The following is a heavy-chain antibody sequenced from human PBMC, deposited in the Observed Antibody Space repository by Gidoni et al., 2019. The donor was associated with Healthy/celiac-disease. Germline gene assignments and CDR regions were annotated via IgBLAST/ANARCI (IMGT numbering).Heavy chain of an antibody. J-gene: IGHJ5*02. CDR2: IYYSGST. Sequence: QLQLQESGPGLVKPSETLSLTCTVSGGSISSSSSYWGWIRQPPGKGLEWIGSIYYSGSTYYNPSLKSRVTISVDTSKNQFSLKLSSVTAADTAVYYCARFLGGSGLFDPWGQGTLVTVSS. CDR1: GGSISSSSSY. V-gene: IGHV4-39*07. D-gene: IGHD3-10*01. CDR3: ARFLGGSGLFDP.